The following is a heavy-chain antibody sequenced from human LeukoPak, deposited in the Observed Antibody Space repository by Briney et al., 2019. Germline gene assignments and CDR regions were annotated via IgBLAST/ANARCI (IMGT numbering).Heavy chain of an antibody. CDR2: LNNDGTDA. CDR3: ARMRGYSDGFKN. V-gene: IGHV3-74*03. CDR1: GFPFIRYW. J-gene: IGHJ4*02. Sequence: GGSLRLSCAVSGFPFIRYWMHWVRQAPGKGLVWVSRLNNDGTDATYADSVRGRFTVSRDNAKNTLYLQMDSLRAEDTAVYYCARMRGYSDGFKNWGQGTLVTVSS. D-gene: IGHD3-22*01.